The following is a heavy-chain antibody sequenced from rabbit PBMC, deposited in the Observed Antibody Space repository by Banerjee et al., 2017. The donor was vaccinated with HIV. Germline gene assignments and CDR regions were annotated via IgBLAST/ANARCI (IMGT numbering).Heavy chain of an antibody. J-gene: IGHJ4*01. CDR1: GFSFSSYYY. D-gene: IGHD4-2*01. V-gene: IGHV1S45*01. CDR2: IDTNTGKT. CDR3: ARDAGYAGSNL. Sequence: QEQLEESGGDLVKPGASLTLTCTASGFSFSSYYYMYWVRQAPGKGLEWIGFIDTNTGKTFYASWAKGRFTISKTSSTTVTLQMTSLTVADTATYFCARDAGYAGSNLWGPGTLVTVS.